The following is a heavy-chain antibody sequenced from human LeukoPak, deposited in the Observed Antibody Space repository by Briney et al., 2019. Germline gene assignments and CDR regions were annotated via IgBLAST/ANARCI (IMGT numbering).Heavy chain of an antibody. V-gene: IGHV4-59*01. J-gene: IGHJ5*02. CDR3: ARDLASGWFDP. D-gene: IGHD3-3*01. CDR2: IYYSGST. CDR1: GGSISSYY. Sequence: PSETLSLTCTVSGGSISSYYWSWIRQPPGKGLEWIGYIYYSGSTNYNPSLKSRVTISVDTSKNQFPLKLSSVTAADTAVYYCARDLASGWFDPWGQGTLVTVSS.